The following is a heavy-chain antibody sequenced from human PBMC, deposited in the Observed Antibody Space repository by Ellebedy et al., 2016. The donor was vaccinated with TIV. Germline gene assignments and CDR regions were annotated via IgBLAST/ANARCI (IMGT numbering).Heavy chain of an antibody. D-gene: IGHD1-14*01. V-gene: IGHV3-30-3*01. CDR2: ISYDGNSK. J-gene: IGHJ4*02. CDR3: AFNRKGHY. Sequence: PGGSLRLSCAASGFTFNSYAMHWVRQAPGKGLEWVAVISYDGNSKYYADSVKGRFTISRDNSMTTLYLEMNSLRAEDTAMYYCAFNRKGHYWGQGTLVTVSS. CDR1: GFTFNSYA.